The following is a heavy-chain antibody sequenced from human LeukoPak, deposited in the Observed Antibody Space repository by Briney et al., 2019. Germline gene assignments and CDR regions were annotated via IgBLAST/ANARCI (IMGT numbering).Heavy chain of an antibody. CDR2: ISSSRTTT. Sequence: GGSLRLSCAASGFIFSTYSMNWVRQAPGKGLEWISYISSSRTTTFYTDSVKGRFTISRDNAKKSVYLQMNSLAVEDTAVYYCARGPYGDYDSYYGVDVWGQGTTVTVS. CDR1: GFIFSTYS. CDR3: ARGPYGDYDSYYGVDV. D-gene: IGHD4-17*01. V-gene: IGHV3-48*01. J-gene: IGHJ6*02.